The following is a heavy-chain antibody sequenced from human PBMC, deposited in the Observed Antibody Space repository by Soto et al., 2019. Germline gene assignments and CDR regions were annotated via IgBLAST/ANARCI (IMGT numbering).Heavy chain of an antibody. Sequence: EVQLVESGGGLVQPGGSLRLSCPASGFTFSGYWMNWVRQAPGKGLEWVANIKQDGSEKYYVDSVKGRFTISRDNAKNSLYLQMNSLRAEDTAVYYCARDMGFSSGWYPLDYWGQGTLVTVSS. J-gene: IGHJ4*02. CDR1: GFTFSGYW. CDR2: IKQDGSEK. D-gene: IGHD6-19*01. CDR3: ARDMGFSSGWYPLDY. V-gene: IGHV3-7*03.